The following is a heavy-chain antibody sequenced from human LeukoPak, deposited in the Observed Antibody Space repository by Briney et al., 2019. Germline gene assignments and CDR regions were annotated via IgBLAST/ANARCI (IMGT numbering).Heavy chain of an antibody. CDR1: GGSISSYY. J-gene: IGHJ4*02. V-gene: IGHV4-4*07. D-gene: IGHD2-15*01. CDR2: IYTSGST. CDR3: ARDMSSRSGGWRYYFDY. Sequence: SETLSLTCTVSGGSISSYYWSWIRQPAVKGLEWIGRIYTSGSTNYNPSLKSRVTMSVDTSKNQFSLKLSSVTAADTAVYYCARDMSSRSGGWRYYFDYWGQGTLVTVSS.